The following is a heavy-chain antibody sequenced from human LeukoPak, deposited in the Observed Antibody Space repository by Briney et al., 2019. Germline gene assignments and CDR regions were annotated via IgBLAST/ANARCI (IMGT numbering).Heavy chain of an antibody. J-gene: IGHJ4*02. CDR1: GYTLTELS. V-gene: IGHV1-24*01. CDR3: ATPTPYVGYAIFDY. CDR2: FDPEDGET. Sequence: ASVMVSCKVSGYTLTELSMHWVRQAPGKGLEWMGGFDPEDGETIYAQKFQGRVTMTEDTSTDTAYMELSSLRSEDTAVYYCATPTPYVGYAIFDYWGQGTLVTVSS. D-gene: IGHD2-8*02.